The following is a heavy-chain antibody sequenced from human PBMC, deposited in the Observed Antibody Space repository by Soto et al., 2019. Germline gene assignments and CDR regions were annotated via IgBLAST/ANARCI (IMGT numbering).Heavy chain of an antibody. Sequence: GASVKVSCKASGGTFSSYAISWLRQAPGPGLEWMGGIIPMSGATDYAPKFQGRVTITAVESTTTAYMELSRLRSEDTAVYYCALDPAVAGFFDSWGQGTPVTVSS. J-gene: IGHJ4*02. CDR1: GGTFSSYA. CDR3: ALDPAVAGFFDS. D-gene: IGHD6-19*01. CDR2: IIPMSGAT. V-gene: IGHV1-69*13.